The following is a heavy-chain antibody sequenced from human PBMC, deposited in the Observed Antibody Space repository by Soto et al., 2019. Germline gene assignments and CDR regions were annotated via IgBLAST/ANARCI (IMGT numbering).Heavy chain of an antibody. CDR1: GGSISGSSSY. CDR3: ARSLLTGYLSQD. Sequence: SETLSLTCTVSGGSISGSSSYWGWILQPPGKGLEWIGSIYYSGSTYYNPSLKSRVTISVDTSKNQFSLKLSSVTAADTAVYYCARSLLTGYLSQDWGQGTXVTFSS. V-gene: IGHV4-39*01. J-gene: IGHJ4*02. D-gene: IGHD3-9*01. CDR2: IYYSGST.